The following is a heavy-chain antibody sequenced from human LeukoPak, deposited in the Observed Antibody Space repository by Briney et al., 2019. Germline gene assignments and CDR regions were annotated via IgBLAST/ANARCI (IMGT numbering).Heavy chain of an antibody. CDR1: GFTFSSYA. CDR3: GREDCNNVRCYGASDA. V-gene: IGHV3-69-1*01. CDR2: ISSNNNI. Sequence: GGSMRLSCVGSGFTFSSYAMNWARQAPGKGLEWVSSISSNNNIYYADSVKGRFTISRDNAKSSLSLQMNSLRGEDTAVYYCGREDCNNVRCYGASDAWGQGTLVTVSS. J-gene: IGHJ5*02. D-gene: IGHD2-2*01.